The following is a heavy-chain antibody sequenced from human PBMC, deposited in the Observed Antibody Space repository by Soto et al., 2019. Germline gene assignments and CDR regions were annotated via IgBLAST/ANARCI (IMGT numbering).Heavy chain of an antibody. D-gene: IGHD3-16*02. J-gene: IGHJ5*02. CDR1: GGSFSGYY. CDR2: INHSGST. V-gene: IGHV4-34*01. CDR3: ASRRLTAEVVISANWFDP. Sequence: SETLSLTCAVYGGSFSGYYWSWFRHPPGKGLEWIGEINHSGSTNYNPSLKSRVTISVDTSKNQFSLKLSSVTAADTSVYYCASRRLTAEVVISANWFDPRGQGTLVIVYS.